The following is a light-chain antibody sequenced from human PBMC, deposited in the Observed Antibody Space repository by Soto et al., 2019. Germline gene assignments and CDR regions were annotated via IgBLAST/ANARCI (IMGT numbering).Light chain of an antibody. CDR3: QQYERYPMT. V-gene: IGKV1-5*03. CDR1: QSISSW. CDR2: KAS. J-gene: IGKJ4*01. Sequence: DSQMTQYPSTLSASVGDRVTITSRASQSISSWLAWYQQKPGKAPKLLISKASTLQSGVPPRFSGSGYGTEFTLTISSLQPDDFATYYCQQYERYPMTFGGGTKVEIK.